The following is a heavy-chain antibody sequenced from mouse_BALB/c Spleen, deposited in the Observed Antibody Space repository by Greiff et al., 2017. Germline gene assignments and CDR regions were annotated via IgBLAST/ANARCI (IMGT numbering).Heavy chain of an antibody. CDR2: IWAGGST. D-gene: IGHD2-1*01. J-gene: IGHJ4*01. V-gene: IGHV2-9*02. CDR1: GFSLTSYG. CDR3: ARDRGYGNNAMDY. Sequence: VKLMESGPGLVAPSQSLSITCTVSGFSLTSYGVHWVRQPPGKGLEWLGVIWAGGSTNYNSALMSRLSISKDNSKSQVFLKMNSLQTDDTAMYYCARDRGYGNNAMDYWGQGTSVTVSS.